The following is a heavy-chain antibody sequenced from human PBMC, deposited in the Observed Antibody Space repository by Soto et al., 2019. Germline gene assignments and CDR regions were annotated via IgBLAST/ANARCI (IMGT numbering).Heavy chain of an antibody. CDR3: ARGGGLYYYGSGSYGWFDP. D-gene: IGHD3-10*01. V-gene: IGHV4-59*08. CDR1: GGSISSYY. CDR2: IYYSGST. J-gene: IGHJ5*02. Sequence: SETLSLTCTVSGGSISSYYWSWIRQPPGKGLEWIGYIYYSGSTYYNPSLKSRVTISVDTSKNQFSPKLSSVTAADTAVYYCARGGGLYYYGSGSYGWFDPWGQGTLVTVSS.